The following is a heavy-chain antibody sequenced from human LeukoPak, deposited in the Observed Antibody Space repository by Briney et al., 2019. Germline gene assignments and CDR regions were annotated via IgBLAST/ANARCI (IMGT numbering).Heavy chain of an antibody. CDR2: IYSGGST. D-gene: IGHD2-2*01. Sequence: HPGGSLRLSCAASGFTVSTNYISWVRQAPGKGLEWVSLIYSGGSTYYADSVKGRFTISRDNSKNTLYLQMNSLRAEDTAVYYCAKDTPGYCTSTSCDLFDYWGQGTLVTVSS. V-gene: IGHV3-53*05. CDR1: GFTVSTNY. CDR3: AKDTPGYCTSTSCDLFDY. J-gene: IGHJ4*02.